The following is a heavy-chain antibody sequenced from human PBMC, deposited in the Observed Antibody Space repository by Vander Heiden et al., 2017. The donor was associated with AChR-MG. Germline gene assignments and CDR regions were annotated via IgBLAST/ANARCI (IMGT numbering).Heavy chain of an antibody. CDR1: GYNFNASF. Sequence: QVQLVQSGAEAKKPGAAVKVSCKASGYNFNASFMHWVRQAPGEGLEWMGWINPHSGDAKYAQKFQGRVTLTRATSISTAYMELNSLSSDDTAVYYCARDLREIRYSDWLVWDVWGQGTTVTVSS. D-gene: IGHD3-9*01. J-gene: IGHJ6*02. V-gene: IGHV1-2*02. CDR2: INPHSGDA. CDR3: ARDLREIRYSDWLVWDV.